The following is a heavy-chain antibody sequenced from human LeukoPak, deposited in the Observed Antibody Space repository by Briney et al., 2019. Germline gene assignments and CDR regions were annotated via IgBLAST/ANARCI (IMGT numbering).Heavy chain of an antibody. CDR1: GFTFSSYA. CDR3: ARDRDSSGWYYFDY. Sequence: GGSLRLSCAASGFTFSSYAMHWVRQAPGKGLEWVAVISNDGSNKYYADSVKGRFTISRDNSKNTLYLQMNSLRAEDTAVYYCARDRDSSGWYYFDYWGQGTLVTVSS. V-gene: IGHV3-30-3*01. D-gene: IGHD6-19*01. J-gene: IGHJ4*02. CDR2: ISNDGSNK.